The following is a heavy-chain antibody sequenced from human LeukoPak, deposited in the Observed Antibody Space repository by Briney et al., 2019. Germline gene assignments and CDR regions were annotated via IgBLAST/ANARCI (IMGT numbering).Heavy chain of an antibody. CDR2: INPSGGST. J-gene: IGHJ6*02. D-gene: IGHD3-3*01. V-gene: IGHV1-46*01. CDR3: ARDRITIFGVVIRYYYYYGMDV. CDR1: GGTFSSYA. Sequence: GSVKVSCKASGGTFSSYAISWVRQAPGQGLEWMGIINPSGGSTSYAQKFQGRVTMTGDTSTSTVYMELSSLRSEDTAVYYCARDRITIFGVVIRYYYYYGMDVWGQGTTVTVSS.